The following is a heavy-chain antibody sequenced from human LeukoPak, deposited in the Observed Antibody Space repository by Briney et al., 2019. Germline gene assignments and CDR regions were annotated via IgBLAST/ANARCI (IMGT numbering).Heavy chain of an antibody. J-gene: IGHJ3*02. V-gene: IGHV3-30*06. CDR3: ARVQGYCSGGSCYRNAFDI. CDR2: IQYDGSNK. CDR1: GLSFSSYG. Sequence: GGSLRLSCAASGLSFSSYGMHWVRQAPGKGLEWVAFIQYDGSNKFYADSVKGRFTISRDNSKNTLYLQMNSLRAEDTAVYYCARVQGYCSGGSCYRNAFDIWGQGTMVTVSS. D-gene: IGHD2-15*01.